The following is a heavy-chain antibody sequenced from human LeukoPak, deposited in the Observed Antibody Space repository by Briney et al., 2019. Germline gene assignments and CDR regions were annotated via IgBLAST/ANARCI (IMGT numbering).Heavy chain of an antibody. V-gene: IGHV1-18*01. D-gene: IGHD5-24*01. CDR1: GYTFTSYG. Sequence: ASVKVSCKASGYTFTSYGISWMRQAPGQGLEWMGWISAYNGNTNYAQKLQGRVTMTTDTSTSTAYMELSSLRSEDTAVYYCARSRRMDGYNYYYYYYMDVWGKGTTVTVSS. CDR3: ARSRRMDGYNYYYYYYMDV. CDR2: ISAYNGNT. J-gene: IGHJ6*03.